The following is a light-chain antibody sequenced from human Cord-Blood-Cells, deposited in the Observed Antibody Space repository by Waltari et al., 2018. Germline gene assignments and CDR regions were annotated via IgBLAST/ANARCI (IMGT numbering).Light chain of an antibody. CDR3: AAWDDSLSGV. J-gene: IGLJ3*02. Sequence: QSVLTQPPSASGTPGQRVTISCSGSSSNIGSNYVYWYQQPPGTAPILLIYRNNKRPSWVPHRFSGSQSGTAASLAISGRRSEDEADYYCAAWDDSLSGVFGGGTKLTVL. CDR1: SSNIGSNY. V-gene: IGLV1-47*01. CDR2: RNN.